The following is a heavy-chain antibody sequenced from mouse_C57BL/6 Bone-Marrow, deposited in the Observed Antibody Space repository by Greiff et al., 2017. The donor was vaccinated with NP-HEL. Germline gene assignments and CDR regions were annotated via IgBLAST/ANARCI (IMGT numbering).Heavy chain of an antibody. Sequence: QVQLKESGAELARPGASVKLSCKASGYTFTSYGISWVKQRTGQGLEWIGEIYPRSGNTYYNEKFKGKATLTADKSSSTAYMELRSLTSEDSAVYFCARWTYRSWFAYWGQGTLVTVSA. CDR2: IYPRSGNT. CDR3: ARWTYRSWFAY. V-gene: IGHV1-81*01. J-gene: IGHJ3*01. CDR1: GYTFTSYG. D-gene: IGHD2-12*01.